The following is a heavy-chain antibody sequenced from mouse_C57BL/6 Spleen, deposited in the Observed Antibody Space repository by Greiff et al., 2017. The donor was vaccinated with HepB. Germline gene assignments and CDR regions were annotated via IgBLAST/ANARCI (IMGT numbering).Heavy chain of an antibody. CDR1: GYSFTGYY. CDR2: INPSTGGT. V-gene: IGHV1-43*01. D-gene: IGHD4-1*02. J-gene: IGHJ3*01. CDR3: AQLGRFAY. Sequence: VQLKESGPELVKPGASVKISCKASGYSFTGYYMHWVKQSSEKSLEWIGEINPSTGGTSYNQKFKGKATLTVDKSSSTAYMQLKSLTSEDSAVYYCAQLGRFAYWGQGTLVTVSA.